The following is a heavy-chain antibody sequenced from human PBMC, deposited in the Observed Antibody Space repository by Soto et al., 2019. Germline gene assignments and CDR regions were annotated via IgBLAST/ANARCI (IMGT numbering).Heavy chain of an antibody. D-gene: IGHD1-26*01. CDR3: ARDFWYSGSYTPDAFDI. Sequence: GESLKISCKGSGYSFTSYWIGWVRQMPGKGLEWMGIIYPGDSDTRYSPSFQGQVTISADKSISTAYLQWSSLRSEDTAVYYCARDFWYSGSYTPDAFDIWGQGTMVTVSS. CDR1: GYSFTSYW. J-gene: IGHJ3*02. CDR2: IYPGDSDT. V-gene: IGHV5-51*01.